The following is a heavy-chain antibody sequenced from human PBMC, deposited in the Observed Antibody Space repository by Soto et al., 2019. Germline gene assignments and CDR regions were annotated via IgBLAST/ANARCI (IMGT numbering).Heavy chain of an antibody. CDR3: AKPKDGDYADY. V-gene: IGHV3-30*18. D-gene: IGHD4-17*01. CDR1: GFTFGSYG. J-gene: IGHJ4*02. Sequence: QVQLVESGGGVVQPGRSLRLSCAASGFTFGSYGMHWVRQAPGKGLEWVAVISDDGSNKYYADSVKGRFTISRDNSKITLYLQMNSLRAEDTAVYYCAKPKDGDYADYWGQGTLVTVCS. CDR2: ISDDGSNK.